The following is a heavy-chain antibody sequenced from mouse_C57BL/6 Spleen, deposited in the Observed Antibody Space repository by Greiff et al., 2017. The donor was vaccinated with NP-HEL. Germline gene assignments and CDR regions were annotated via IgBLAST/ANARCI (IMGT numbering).Heavy chain of an antibody. CDR2: IDPSDSET. J-gene: IGHJ4*01. V-gene: IGHV1-52*01. D-gene: IGHD6-1*01. Sequence: VKLQQPGAELVRPGSSVKLSCKASGYTFTSYWMHWVKQRPIQGLEWIGNIDPSDSETHYNQKFKDKATLTVDKSSSTAYMQLSSLTSEDSAVYYCASSRLYAMDYWGQGTSVTVSS. CDR3: ASSRLYAMDY. CDR1: GYTFTSYW.